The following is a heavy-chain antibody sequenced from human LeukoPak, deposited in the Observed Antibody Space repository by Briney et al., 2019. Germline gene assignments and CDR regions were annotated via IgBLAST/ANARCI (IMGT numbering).Heavy chain of an antibody. CDR2: INSDGSST. V-gene: IGHV3-74*01. CDR3: ARGASVVPGIDNAFDI. J-gene: IGHJ3*02. D-gene: IGHD6-19*01. Sequence: GGSLRLSCAASGFTFSSYWMHWVRQAPGKGLVWVSRINSDGSSTSYADSVKGRFTISRDNAKKSLYLQMNSLRADDTALYYCARGASVVPGIDNAFDIWGQGTMVTV. CDR1: GFTFSSYW.